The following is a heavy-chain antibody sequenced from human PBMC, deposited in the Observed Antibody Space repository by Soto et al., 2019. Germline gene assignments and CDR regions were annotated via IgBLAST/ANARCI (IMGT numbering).Heavy chain of an antibody. Sequence: PGGSLRLSCAASGFTFSSYAMHWVRQPPGKGLEWVAVISYDGSNKYYADSVKGRFTISRDNSKNTLYLQMNSLRAEDTAVYYCARDRDYYDTRDYFDYWGQGTLVTVSS. CDR2: ISYDGSNK. V-gene: IGHV3-30-3*01. D-gene: IGHD3-22*01. CDR3: ARDRDYYDTRDYFDY. CDR1: GFTFSSYA. J-gene: IGHJ4*02.